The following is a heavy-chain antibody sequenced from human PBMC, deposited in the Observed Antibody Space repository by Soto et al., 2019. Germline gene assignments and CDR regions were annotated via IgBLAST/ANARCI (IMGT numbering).Heavy chain of an antibody. J-gene: IGHJ3*02. CDR2: ISSNGGST. CDR1: GFTFSSYA. Sequence: GGSLRLSCAASGFTFSSYAMHWVRQAPGKGLEYVSAISSNGGSTYYANSVKGRFTISRDNSKNTLYLQMGSLRAEDMAVYYCAREGPDYDFWSGYDTAFDIWGQGTMVTVSS. D-gene: IGHD3-3*01. CDR3: AREGPDYDFWSGYDTAFDI. V-gene: IGHV3-64*01.